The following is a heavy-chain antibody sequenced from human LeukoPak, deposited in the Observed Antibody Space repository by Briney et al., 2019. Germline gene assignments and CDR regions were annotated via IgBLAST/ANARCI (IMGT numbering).Heavy chain of an antibody. J-gene: IGHJ6*03. CDR1: GGYIRSYY. D-gene: IGHD3-10*01. CDR2: IYYSGST. Sequence: SETLSLTCTVSGGYIRSYYWSWIRQPPGKGLEWIGYIYYSGSTNYNPSLKSRVTISVDTSKKQLSLKLSSVTAADTAVYYCARVQEGYGSGRRENYYYYYMDVWGKGTTVTISS. V-gene: IGHV4-59*01. CDR3: ARVQEGYGSGRRENYYYYYMDV.